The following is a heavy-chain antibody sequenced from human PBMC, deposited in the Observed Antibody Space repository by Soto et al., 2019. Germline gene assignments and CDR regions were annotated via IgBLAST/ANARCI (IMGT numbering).Heavy chain of an antibody. D-gene: IGHD3-10*01. CDR1: GFALSRHW. Sequence: EVQLVESGGGLVQPGGSLRLSCEASGFALSRHWMSWFRQAPGKGLEWVALINQYGIEKYYVDSVKGRFTSSRDNAKNSVYLQMSSRSGEDTAVYCCARDGAGGPQGSDYWGRGTLVVVAS. CDR3: ARDGAGGPQGSDY. J-gene: IGHJ4*02. CDR2: INQYGIEK. V-gene: IGHV3-7*01.